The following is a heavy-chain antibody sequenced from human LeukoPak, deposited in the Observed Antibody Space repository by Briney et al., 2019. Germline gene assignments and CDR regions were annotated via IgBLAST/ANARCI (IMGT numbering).Heavy chain of an antibody. CDR1: GYTFTTYD. D-gene: IGHD3-22*01. J-gene: IGHJ4*02. Sequence: ASVKVSCKASGYTFTTYDIGWVRQAPGQGLEWMGWISTYHGNTNYAQKFQGRVTLTTETPTTIASLELRSLRSDATAVYHSPTVPRPSYETSGYYLDFWGQRTLVTVPS. V-gene: IGHV1-18*01. CDR3: PTVPRPSYETSGYYLDF. CDR2: ISTYHGNT.